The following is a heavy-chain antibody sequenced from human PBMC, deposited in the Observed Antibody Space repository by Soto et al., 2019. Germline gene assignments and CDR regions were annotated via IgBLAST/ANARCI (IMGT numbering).Heavy chain of an antibody. D-gene: IGHD3-10*01. CDR3: ARDLRVYGMDV. CDR2: IHSGGNT. CDR1: GFTVANIY. Sequence: EVQLVESGGGLVQPGGSLRLSCAASGFTVANIYMSWVRQGPGKGLEWISIIHSGGNTYYADSVKGRFTISRDSSENTLYLQMNSLRAADTAVYYCARDLRVYGMDVWGQGTTVTVSS. V-gene: IGHV3-66*01. J-gene: IGHJ6*02.